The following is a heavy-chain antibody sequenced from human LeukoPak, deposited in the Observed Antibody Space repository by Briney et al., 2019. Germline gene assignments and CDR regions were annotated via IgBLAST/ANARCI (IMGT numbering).Heavy chain of an antibody. Sequence: PSETLSLTCTVSGGSISSYYWSWIRQPPGKGLEWIGYIYYSGSTNYNPSLKSRVTMSVDTSKNHFSLKLSSVTAADTAVYYCAREGGYTARAFDYWGQGTLVTVSS. J-gene: IGHJ4*02. CDR1: GGSISSYY. D-gene: IGHD1-1*01. V-gene: IGHV4-59*12. CDR2: IYYSGST. CDR3: AREGGYTARAFDY.